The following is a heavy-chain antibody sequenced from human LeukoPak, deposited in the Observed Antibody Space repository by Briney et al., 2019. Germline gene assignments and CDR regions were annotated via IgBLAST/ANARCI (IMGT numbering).Heavy chain of an antibody. CDR3: ATDPGYNAYDVSGWFDP. J-gene: IGHJ5*02. V-gene: IGHV1-2*02. CDR1: GYTFTAYY. Sequence: ASVKVSCKASGYTFTAYYIHWVRQAPGQGLEWMGWINPNSGVADYAQKFQGRVTMTRDTSIRTAYTEVSRLRSDDTAVYYCATDPGYNAYDVSGWFDPWGQGTLVTVSS. CDR2: INPNSGVA. D-gene: IGHD5-12*01.